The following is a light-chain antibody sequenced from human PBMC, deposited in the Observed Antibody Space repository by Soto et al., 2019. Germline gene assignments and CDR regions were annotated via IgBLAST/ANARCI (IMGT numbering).Light chain of an antibody. CDR1: QNIYYY. CDR3: QQYNSYWM. CDR2: AAS. J-gene: IGKJ5*01. Sequence: IQMTQSPSSLAASLGDRVTITCRASQNIYYYLGWHQKKPGKAPNLMIYAASNLQSGVPSRFSGSGSGTDSPPIISRLQPDDFATYYRQQYNSYWMFGLGTRLEIK. V-gene: IGKV1-5*01.